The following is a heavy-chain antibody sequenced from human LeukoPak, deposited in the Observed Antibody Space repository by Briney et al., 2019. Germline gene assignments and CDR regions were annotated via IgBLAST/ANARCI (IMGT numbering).Heavy chain of an antibody. D-gene: IGHD6-13*01. CDR1: GFTFSSYG. CDR2: IWYDGSNK. V-gene: IGHV3-33*01. Sequence: PGRSLRLSCSASGFTFSSYGMHWVRQAPGKGLEWVAVIWYDGSNKYYADSVKGRFTISRDNSKNTLYLQMNSLRAEDTAVYYCARDLGGAQLIHNWFDPRGQGTLVTVYS. J-gene: IGHJ5*02. CDR3: ARDLGGAQLIHNWFDP.